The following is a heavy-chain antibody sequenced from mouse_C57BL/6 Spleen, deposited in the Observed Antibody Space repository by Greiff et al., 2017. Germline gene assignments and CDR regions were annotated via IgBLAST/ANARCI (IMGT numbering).Heavy chain of an antibody. V-gene: IGHV1-52*01. CDR2: IDPSDSET. Sequence: QVQLQQPGAELVRPGSSVKLSCKASGYTFTSYWMHWVKQRPIQGLEWIGNIDPSDSETHYNQKFKDKATLTVDKSSSTAYMQLSSLTSEDSAVYYCAREYYGSSPFAYWGQGTLVTVSA. D-gene: IGHD1-1*01. CDR1: GYTFTSYW. CDR3: AREYYGSSPFAY. J-gene: IGHJ3*01.